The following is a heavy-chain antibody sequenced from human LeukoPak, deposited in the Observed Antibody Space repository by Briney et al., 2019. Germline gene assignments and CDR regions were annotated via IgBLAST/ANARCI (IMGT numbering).Heavy chain of an antibody. CDR2: INPSGGST. D-gene: IGHD5-12*01. V-gene: IGHV1-46*01. Sequence: ASVKVSCKVSGYTLTELSMHWVRQAPGKGLEWMGIINPSGGSTSYAQKFQGRVTMTRDTSTSTDYMELSSLRSEDTAVYYCATAKVARYDLDSPLGYWGQGTLVTVSS. CDR1: GYTLTELS. J-gene: IGHJ4*02. CDR3: ATAKVARYDLDSPLGY.